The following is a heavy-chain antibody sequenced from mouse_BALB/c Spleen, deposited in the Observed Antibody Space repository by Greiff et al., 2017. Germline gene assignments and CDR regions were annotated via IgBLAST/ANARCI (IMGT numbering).Heavy chain of an antibody. CDR3: ARGTGGWAMDY. CDR1: GFTFSDYY. J-gene: IGHJ4*01. CDR2: ISDGGSYT. D-gene: IGHD2-14*01. Sequence: EVKLEESGGGLVKPGGSLKLSCAASGFTFSDYYMYWVRQTPEKRLEWVATISDGGSYTYYPDSVKGRFTISRDNAKNNLYLQMSSLKSEDTAMYYCARGTGGWAMDYWGQGTSVTVSS. V-gene: IGHV5-4*02.